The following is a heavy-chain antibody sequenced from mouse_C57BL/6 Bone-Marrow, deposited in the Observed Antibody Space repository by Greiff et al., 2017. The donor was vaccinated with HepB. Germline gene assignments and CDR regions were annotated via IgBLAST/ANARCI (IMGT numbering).Heavy chain of an antibody. CDR2: IDPNSGGT. D-gene: IGHD1-1*01. Sequence: VQLQQPGAELVKPGASVKLSCKASGYTFTSYWMHWVKQRPGRGLEWIGRIDPNSGGTKYNEKFKSKATLTVDKPSSTAYMQLSSLTSEDSAVYYCARDGHYYGSSYVNYFDYWGQGTTLTDSS. CDR3: ARDGHYYGSSYVNYFDY. J-gene: IGHJ2*01. V-gene: IGHV1-72*01. CDR1: GYTFTSYW.